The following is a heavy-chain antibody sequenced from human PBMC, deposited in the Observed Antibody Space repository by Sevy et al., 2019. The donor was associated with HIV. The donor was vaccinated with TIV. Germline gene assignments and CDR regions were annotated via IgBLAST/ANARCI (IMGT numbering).Heavy chain of an antibody. Sequence: ASVKVYCKASGYTFTSYGISWVRQAPGQGLEWMGWISAYNGNTNYAQKLQGRVTMTTDTSTSTAYMELSSLRSDDTAIYYCARVPTYYYGSATYFESRGQGTLVTVSS. D-gene: IGHD3-10*01. CDR3: ARVPTYYYGSATYFES. CDR1: GYTFTSYG. CDR2: ISAYNGNT. J-gene: IGHJ4*02. V-gene: IGHV1-18*01.